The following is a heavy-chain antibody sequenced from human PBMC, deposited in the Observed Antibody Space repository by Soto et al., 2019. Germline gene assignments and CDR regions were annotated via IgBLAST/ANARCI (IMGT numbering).Heavy chain of an antibody. V-gene: IGHV1-69*13. D-gene: IGHD2-15*01. J-gene: IGHJ4*02. CDR1: GGTFSSYA. CDR2: IIPIFGTA. Sequence: SVKVSCKASGGTFSSYAISWVRQAPGQGLEWMGGIIPIFGTANYAQKFQGRVTITADESTSTAYMELSSLRSEDTAAYYCARGRRGAPSRYCRGGSCSDWGQGTQVTVSS. CDR3: ARGRRGAPSRYCRGGSCSD.